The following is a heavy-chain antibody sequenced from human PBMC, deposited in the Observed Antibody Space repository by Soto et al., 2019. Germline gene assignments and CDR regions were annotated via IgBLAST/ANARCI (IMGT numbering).Heavy chain of an antibody. V-gene: IGHV1-46*01. D-gene: IGHD3-22*01. J-gene: IGHJ4*02. CDR1: GYTLIMYY. Sequence: ASVKVSCKASGYTLIMYYIHWMRQAPGQGLDLMGLINPSGGSTTYAQKFQGRVTMTRDTSTSTVYMDLSSLKSEDTSVYYCARSPYSSGYYYAIDYWGQGTQVTVSS. CDR2: INPSGGST. CDR3: ARSPYSSGYYYAIDY.